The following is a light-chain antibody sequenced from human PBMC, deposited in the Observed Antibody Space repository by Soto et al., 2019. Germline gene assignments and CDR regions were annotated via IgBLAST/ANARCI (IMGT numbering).Light chain of an antibody. CDR1: NTGSKS. V-gene: IGLV3-21*04. CDR3: QVWDKSSDHAV. J-gene: IGLJ7*01. Sequence: SYELTQPPSVSVAPGKTARITCGGNNTGSKSVHWYQQKPGQAPVVVMYYDSDRPSGIPERFSGAKSGNTATLTISRVEAGDEADYYCQVWDKSSDHAVFGGGTQLTVL. CDR2: YDS.